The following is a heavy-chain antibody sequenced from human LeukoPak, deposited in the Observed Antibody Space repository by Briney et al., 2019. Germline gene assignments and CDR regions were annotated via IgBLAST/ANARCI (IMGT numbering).Heavy chain of an antibody. D-gene: IGHD3-10*01. CDR3: ARPGDGFDY. J-gene: IGHJ4*02. CDR2: VNRDGSIT. CDR1: GFSFSNYW. Sequence: GGSLRLSCAASGFSFSNYWMHWVRQAPGKGLVWVSRVNRDGSITTYADSVKGRFTISRDNAKNTLYLQMNSLRAEDTAVYYCARPGDGFDYWGQGTLVTVSS. V-gene: IGHV3-74*01.